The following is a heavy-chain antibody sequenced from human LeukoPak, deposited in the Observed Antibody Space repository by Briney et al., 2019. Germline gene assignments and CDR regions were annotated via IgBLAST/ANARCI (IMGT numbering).Heavy chain of an antibody. CDR3: AGMRITTPTVRTLDY. J-gene: IGHJ4*02. Sequence: SETLSLTCTVSGGSMSTYYWTWIRQPPGKGLEWIGFIYYTGSTNYNPSLKSRVTISVDTSKNQFSLRLSSVTAADTAVYYCAGMRITTPTVRTLDYWGQGTLVTVSS. CDR1: GGSMSTYY. CDR2: IYYTGST. V-gene: IGHV4-59*01. D-gene: IGHD1-14*01.